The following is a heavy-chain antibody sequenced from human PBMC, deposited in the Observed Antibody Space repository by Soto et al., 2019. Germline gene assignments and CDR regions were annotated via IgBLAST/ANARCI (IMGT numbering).Heavy chain of an antibody. J-gene: IGHJ4*02. CDR2: IWYDGSNK. V-gene: IGHV3-33*01. CDR3: ARTARYSPYYFDY. D-gene: IGHD5-18*01. Sequence: PGGSLRLSCAASGFTFSSYGMHWVRQAPGKGLEWVAVIWYDGSNKYYADSVKGRFTISRDNSKNTLYLQMNSLRAEDTAVYYCARTARYSPYYFDYWGQGTLLTVSS. CDR1: GFTFSSYG.